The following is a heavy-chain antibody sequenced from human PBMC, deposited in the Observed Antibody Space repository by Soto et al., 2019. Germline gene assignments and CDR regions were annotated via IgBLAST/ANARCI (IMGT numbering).Heavy chain of an antibody. Sequence: NPSETLSLTCAVNGGSFSGYYWGWIRQTPGKGLEWIGEINHSGNTNYNPSLKSRVTISIDTSKNQFSLKLYSVTAADTAVYYCARGQCSSTTCKGLRFDYWGQGAQVTVSS. V-gene: IGHV4-34*01. CDR2: INHSGNT. CDR1: GGSFSGYY. CDR3: ARGQCSSTTCKGLRFDY. D-gene: IGHD2-2*01. J-gene: IGHJ4*02.